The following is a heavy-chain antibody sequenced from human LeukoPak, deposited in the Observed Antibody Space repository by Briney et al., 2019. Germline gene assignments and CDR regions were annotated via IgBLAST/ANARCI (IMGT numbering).Heavy chain of an antibody. V-gene: IGHV3-53*01. CDR1: GFTVSSNH. J-gene: IGHJ4*02. Sequence: GGSLRLSCAASGFTVSSNHMNRVRQAPGKGLEWVSVIYSGGSTFYADSVKGRFTVSRDNSKNTLLLQMNSLRAEDTAVYYCARAGDAYYFDYWGQGTLVTVSS. D-gene: IGHD1-26*01. CDR2: IYSGGST. CDR3: ARAGDAYYFDY.